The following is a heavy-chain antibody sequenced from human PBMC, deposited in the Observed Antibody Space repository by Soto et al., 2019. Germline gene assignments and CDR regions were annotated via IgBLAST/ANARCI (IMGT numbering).Heavy chain of an antibody. V-gene: IGHV1-69*13. J-gene: IGHJ6*01. CDR2: IIPIFGTA. CDR1: GGPFSSYA. Sequence: SVKVSCKASGGPFSSYAISLVRQAPGQGLEWIGGIIPIFGTANYAQKFQGRVTITADESTSTAYMELSSLRSEDTAVYYCARGRHPSYSYHYGMDVWGQGTTVTVSS. CDR3: ARGRHPSYSYHYGMDV.